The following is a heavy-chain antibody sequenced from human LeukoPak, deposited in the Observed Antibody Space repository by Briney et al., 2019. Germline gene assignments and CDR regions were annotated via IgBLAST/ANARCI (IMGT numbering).Heavy chain of an antibody. CDR2: INPNSGGT. Sequence: ASVKVSCKASGYTFTGYYMHWVRQAPGQGLEWMGWINPNSGGTNYAQKFQGRVTMTRDTSISTAYMELSRLRSDDTAVYYCARERMASIAVAGLDYWGQGALVTVSS. V-gene: IGHV1-2*02. J-gene: IGHJ4*02. CDR1: GYTFTGYY. D-gene: IGHD6-19*01. CDR3: ARERMASIAVAGLDY.